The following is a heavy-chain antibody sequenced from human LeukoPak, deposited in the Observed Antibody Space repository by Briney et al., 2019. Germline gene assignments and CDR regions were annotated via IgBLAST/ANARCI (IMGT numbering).Heavy chain of an antibody. J-gene: IGHJ4*02. D-gene: IGHD1-26*01. CDR1: GFTFTSYA. CDR3: ARGGVYIGSFFDY. V-gene: IGHV3-23*01. CDR2: ITGSGGST. Sequence: GGSLRLSCAASGFTFTSYAMSWVRQAPGPGLEWVSAITGSGGSTYYADSVKGRFTISRDNSKNTLYLQINSLTVDDAALYYCARGGVYIGSFFDYWGQGTLVTVSS.